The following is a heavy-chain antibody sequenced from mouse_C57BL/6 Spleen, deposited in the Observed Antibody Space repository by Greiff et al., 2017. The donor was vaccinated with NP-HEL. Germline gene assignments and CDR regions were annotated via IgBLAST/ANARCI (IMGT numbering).Heavy chain of an antibody. CDR2: IDPETGGT. Sequence: VQLQQSGAELVRPGASVTLSCKASGYPFTDYEMHWVKQTPVHGLEWIGAIDPETGGTAYNQKFKGKAILTAAQSSSTAYMELRSLTSEDSAVYYGTRMVTTRRPYYYAMDYWGQGTSVTVSS. V-gene: IGHV1-15*01. D-gene: IGHD2-2*01. CDR1: GYPFTDYE. J-gene: IGHJ4*01. CDR3: TRMVTTRRPYYYAMDY.